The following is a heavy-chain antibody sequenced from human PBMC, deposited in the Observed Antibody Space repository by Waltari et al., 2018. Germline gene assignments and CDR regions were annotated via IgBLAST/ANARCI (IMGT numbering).Heavy chain of an antibody. D-gene: IGHD2-15*01. V-gene: IGHV4-38-2*01. CDR2: VYPGGDT. Sequence: QLHLQESGPGLLKPSETLSLTCAVSGSSISGGDFWGWIRQPPGKGLEWIGIVYPGGDTYFNPSLKSRVTISVDKSKNQYSLNLRSMTAADTAVYYCARRGRLSSYFFDYWGQGTLVTVSS. CDR3: ARRGRLSSYFFDY. CDR1: GSSISGGDF. J-gene: IGHJ4*02.